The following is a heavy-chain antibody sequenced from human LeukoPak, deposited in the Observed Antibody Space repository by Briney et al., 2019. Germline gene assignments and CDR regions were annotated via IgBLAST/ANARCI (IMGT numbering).Heavy chain of an antibody. D-gene: IGHD4-17*01. V-gene: IGHV3-30-3*01. Sequence: GGSLRLSCAPSGVIFNNFAFHWVRQAPGKGLEWIAAVSYDGSNKYYADSVRGRLTISRDNSKNTLYLQMNSLRAEDTVVYYCARAGRADGDYHYFDYWGQGTLVTVSS. CDR2: VSYDGSNK. CDR3: ARAGRADGDYHYFDY. J-gene: IGHJ4*02. CDR1: GVIFNNFA.